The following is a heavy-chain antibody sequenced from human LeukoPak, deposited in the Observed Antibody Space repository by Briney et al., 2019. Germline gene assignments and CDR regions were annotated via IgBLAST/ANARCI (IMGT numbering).Heavy chain of an antibody. V-gene: IGHV3-74*01. CDR1: GFTFSIYW. CDR2: INNDGSST. D-gene: IGHD1/OR15-1a*01. Sequence: GGSLRLSCAASGFTFSIYWMHWVRQAPGEGLVWVSRINNDGSSTNYADSVKGRFTISRDNAKNTLYLQMNSLRAEDTAVYFCARVDWNIDYWDQGTLVTVSS. J-gene: IGHJ4*02. CDR3: ARVDWNIDY.